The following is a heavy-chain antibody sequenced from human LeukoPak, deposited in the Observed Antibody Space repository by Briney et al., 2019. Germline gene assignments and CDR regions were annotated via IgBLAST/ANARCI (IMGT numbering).Heavy chain of an antibody. CDR1: GFTVSSNY. CDR3: ARGPSITMVSFDP. V-gene: IGHV3-21*04. D-gene: IGHD3-10*01. J-gene: IGHJ5*02. Sequence: GGSLRLSCVVSGFTVSSNYMSWVRQAPGKGLEWVSSISSSSSYIYYADSVKGRFTISRDNAKNSLYLQMNSLRAEDTAVYYCARGPSITMVSFDPWGQGTLVTVSS. CDR2: ISSSSSYI.